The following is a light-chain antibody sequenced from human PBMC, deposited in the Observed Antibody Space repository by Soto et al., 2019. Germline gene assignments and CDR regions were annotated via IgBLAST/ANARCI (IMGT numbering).Light chain of an antibody. J-gene: IGLJ2*01. CDR3: QSYDSSLSAVV. CDR1: RSNIGAGFD. CDR2: DNS. V-gene: IGLV1-40*01. Sequence: QSVLTQPPSVSGAPGQRVTISCTGSRSNIGAGFDVHWYQQFPGTAPKLLIYDNSNRPSGVPDRFSGSKSGTSASLAITGLQAEDEADYYCQSYDSSLSAVVFGGGTKLTVL.